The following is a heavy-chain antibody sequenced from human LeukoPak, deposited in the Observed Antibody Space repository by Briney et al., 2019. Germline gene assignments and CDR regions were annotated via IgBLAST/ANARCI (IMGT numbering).Heavy chain of an antibody. Sequence: GGSLRVSCAGSGFTFRSYAMHWVRQAPGKGLEWVAVISYDGSNKDYADSVKGRFTISRDNSKNTLFLQMNSLRAEDTAVYYCAREIFNGFDIWGQGTMVTVSS. CDR3: AREIFNGFDI. J-gene: IGHJ3*02. CDR1: GFTFRSYA. V-gene: IGHV3-30-3*01. CDR2: ISYDGSNK.